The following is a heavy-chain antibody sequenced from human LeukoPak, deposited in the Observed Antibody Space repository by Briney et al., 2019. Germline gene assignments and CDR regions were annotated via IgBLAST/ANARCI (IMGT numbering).Heavy chain of an antibody. D-gene: IGHD2-15*01. CDR3: ARDGKWGLPDAFDI. CDR2: IYYSGST. V-gene: IGHV4-39*07. Sequence: PSETLSLTCTVSGGSISSSSYYWSWIRQPPGKGLEWIGSIYYSGSTYYNPSLKSRVTISVDTSKNQFSLKLSSVTAADTAVYYCARDGKWGLPDAFDIWGQGTMVTVSS. CDR1: GGSISSSSYY. J-gene: IGHJ3*02.